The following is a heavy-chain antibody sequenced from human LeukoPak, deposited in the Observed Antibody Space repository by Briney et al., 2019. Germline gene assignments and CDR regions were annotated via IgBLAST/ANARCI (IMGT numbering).Heavy chain of an antibody. V-gene: IGHV3-21*06. Sequence: PGESLRLSCAASGFTFSTYNMNWVRQAPGKGLEWVSSISTSRAYIFYRDSVKGRFTISRDHAENSLYLQMNSLRAEDTAVYYCARSLRQTIFGGSDYYYFDLWGRGTLVTVSS. D-gene: IGHD2-15*01. CDR1: GFTFSTYN. CDR3: ARSLRQTIFGGSDYYYFDL. J-gene: IGHJ2*01. CDR2: ISTSRAYI.